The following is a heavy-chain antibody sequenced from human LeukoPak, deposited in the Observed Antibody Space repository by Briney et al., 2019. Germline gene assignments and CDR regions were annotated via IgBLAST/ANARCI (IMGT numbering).Heavy chain of an antibody. D-gene: IGHD2-21*02. CDR2: MSASSGNT. CDR3: ARTPPKGDIDY. CDR1: GYTFTSYD. V-gene: IGHV1-8*01. J-gene: IGHJ4*02. Sequence: ASVKVSCKASGYTFTSYDTNWVRQATGQGLEWLGWMSASSGNTGYAQKFQGRVSMTRATSISTAYLELSSLTFEDTAVYYCARTPPKGDIDYWGQGTLVTVSS.